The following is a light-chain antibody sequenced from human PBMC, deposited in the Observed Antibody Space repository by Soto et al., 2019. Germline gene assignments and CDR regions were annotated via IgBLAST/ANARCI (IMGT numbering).Light chain of an antibody. CDR1: QGISSY. V-gene: IGKV1-9*01. CDR2: AAS. CDR3: QQLNSYPTWT. Sequence: IQLTQSPSSLSSSFGDRVTITCRASQGISSYLAWYQQKPGKAPKLLIYAASTLQSGVPSRFSGSGSGTDFTLTISSLQTEDFATYYCQQLNSYPTWTFGQGTKVDIK. J-gene: IGKJ1*01.